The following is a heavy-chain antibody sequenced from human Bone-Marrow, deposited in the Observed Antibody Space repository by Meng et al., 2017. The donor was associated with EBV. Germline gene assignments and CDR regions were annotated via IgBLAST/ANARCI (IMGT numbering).Heavy chain of an antibody. Sequence: HQDQSWSEFKKPGASVKVSCKASGYTFTSYAMNWVRQAPGQGLEWMGWINTNTGNPTYAQGFTVRFVFSLDTSVSTAYLQISSLKAEDTAVYYCARGKGSSWYNWFDPWGQGTLVTVSS. CDR3: ARGKGSSWYNWFDP. CDR2: INTNTGNP. J-gene: IGHJ5*02. V-gene: IGHV7-4-1*02. CDR1: GYTFTSYA. D-gene: IGHD6-13*01.